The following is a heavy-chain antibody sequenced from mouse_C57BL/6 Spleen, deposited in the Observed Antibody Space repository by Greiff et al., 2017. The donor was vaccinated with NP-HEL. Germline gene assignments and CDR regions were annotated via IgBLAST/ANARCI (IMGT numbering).Heavy chain of an antibody. D-gene: IGHD2-4*01. CDR1: GYTFTSYW. CDR3: ARSIYYDYDEGLDY. Sequence: QVQLQQPGPELVKPGASVKLSCKASGYTFTSYWMHWVKQSPGQGLEWIGIIHPNSGSTNYNEKFKSKATLTVDKSSSTAYMQLSSLTSEDSAVYYCARSIYYDYDEGLDYWGKGTTLTVSS. V-gene: IGHV1-64*01. J-gene: IGHJ2*01. CDR2: IHPNSGST.